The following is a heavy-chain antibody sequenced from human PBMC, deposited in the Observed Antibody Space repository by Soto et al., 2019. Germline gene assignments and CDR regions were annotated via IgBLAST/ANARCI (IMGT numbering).Heavy chain of an antibody. V-gene: IGHV3-30-3*01. CDR3: ARDGGRSSWSGYSDY. CDR1: GFTFSSYA. J-gene: IGHJ4*01. CDR2: ISYDGSNK. D-gene: IGHD6-13*01. Sequence: VVSRTLSCSSSGFTFSSYAIHWFLQAPVKGLEWVAVISYDGSNKYYADSVKVRFTISIDNSKNTLYLQMNSLRAEDTAVYYCARDGGRSSWSGYSDYWGHGTLXT.